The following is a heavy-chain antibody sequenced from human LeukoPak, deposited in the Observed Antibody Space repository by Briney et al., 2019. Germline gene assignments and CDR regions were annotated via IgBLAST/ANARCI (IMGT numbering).Heavy chain of an antibody. D-gene: IGHD5-24*01. J-gene: IGHJ4*02. CDR3: ARDGDGYNFDY. V-gene: IGHV3-74*01. CDR1: GFAFSNYW. CDR2: ITRDGSGA. Sequence: PGGSLRLSCAASGFAFSNYWMHWVRQVPGKGLVWVSRITRDGSGANYADSVKGRFTISRDNARSTLYLQMNSLRAEDTAVYYCARDGDGYNFDYWGQGALVIVSS.